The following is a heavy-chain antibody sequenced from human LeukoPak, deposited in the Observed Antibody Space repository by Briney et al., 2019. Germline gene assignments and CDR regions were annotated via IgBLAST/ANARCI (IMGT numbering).Heavy chain of an antibody. CDR1: RFTFDDYT. D-gene: IGHD6-19*01. J-gene: IGHJ6*02. CDR2: ISWDGGST. Sequence: GGSLRLSCAASRFTFDDYTMHWVRQAPGKGLEWVSLISWDGGSTYYADSVKGRFTISRDNSKNSLYLQMNSLRTEDTALYYCAKDLGYSSGWPYYYGMDVWGQGTTVTVSS. V-gene: IGHV3-43*01. CDR3: AKDLGYSSGWPYYYGMDV.